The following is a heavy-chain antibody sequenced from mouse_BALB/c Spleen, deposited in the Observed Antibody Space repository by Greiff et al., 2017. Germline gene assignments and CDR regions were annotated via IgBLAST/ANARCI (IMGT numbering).Heavy chain of an antibody. J-gene: IGHJ2*01. V-gene: IGHV5-6*01. Sequence: EVKLMESGGDLVKPGGSLKLSCAASGFTFSSYGMSWVRQTPDKRLEWVATISSGGSYTYYPDSVKGRFTISRDNAKNTLYLQMSSLKSEDTAMYYCARTYYGNYFDYWGQGTTLTVSS. CDR1: GFTFSSYG. CDR3: ARTYYGNYFDY. CDR2: ISSGGSYT. D-gene: IGHD2-10*01.